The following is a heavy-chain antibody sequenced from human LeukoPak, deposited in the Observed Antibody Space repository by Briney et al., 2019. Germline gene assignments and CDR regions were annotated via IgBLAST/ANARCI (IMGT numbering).Heavy chain of an antibody. Sequence: PGRSLRLSCAASGFTFSTYDMHWVRHVTGKGLEWVSASGTAGDTYYPGSVKGRFTISKENPKNSFYLHINSLKPADPPVYYCARAPFGSGSPYYFGRWG. CDR3: ARAPFGSGSPYYFGR. CDR1: GFTFSTYD. V-gene: IGHV3-13*01. CDR2: SGTAGDT. J-gene: IGHJ2*01. D-gene: IGHD3-10*01.